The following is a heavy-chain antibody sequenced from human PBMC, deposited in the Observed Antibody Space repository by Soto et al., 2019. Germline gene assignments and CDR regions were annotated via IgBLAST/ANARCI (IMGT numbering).Heavy chain of an antibody. CDR1: GFTFSSNY. V-gene: IGHV3-53*01. CDR2: IYSGGST. Sequence: GGSLRLSCAASGFTFSSNYMSWVRQAPGKGLEWVSVIYSGGSTYYADSVKGRFTISIDNSKNTLYLQMNSLRAEDTAVYYCANSDWYNPDGYFQHWGQGTLVTVSS. CDR3: ANSDWYNPDGYFQH. J-gene: IGHJ1*01. D-gene: IGHD6-19*01.